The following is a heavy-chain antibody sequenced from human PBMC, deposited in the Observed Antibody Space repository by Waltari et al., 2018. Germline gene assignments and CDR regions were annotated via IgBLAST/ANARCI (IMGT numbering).Heavy chain of an antibody. J-gene: IGHJ4*02. V-gene: IGHV3-48*01. D-gene: IGHD3-10*01. Sequence: SLRLSCTTSGFTFTQYTMSWVRQTPTRGLEWVSYISSRGSATHYADSVRGRFTISRDSAKGSVYLQMNNLRADDAAMYYCARGRYGAGSYSDYDYWGQGTLVTVSS. CDR1: GFTFTQYT. CDR3: ARGRYGAGSYSDYDY. CDR2: ISSRGSAT.